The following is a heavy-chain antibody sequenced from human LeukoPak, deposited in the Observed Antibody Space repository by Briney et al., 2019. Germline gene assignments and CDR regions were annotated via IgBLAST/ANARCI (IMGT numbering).Heavy chain of an antibody. V-gene: IGHV1-46*01. Sequence: GASVKVSCKASGYTFTSYYMHWVRQAPGQGLEWMGIINPSGGSTSYAQKFQGRVTMTRDMSTSTVYMELSSLRSEDTAVYYCARDIASDGETYYYDSGGSLDDYWGQGTLVTVSS. J-gene: IGHJ4*02. D-gene: IGHD3-22*01. CDR2: INPSGGST. CDR3: ARDIASDGETYYYDSGGSLDDY. CDR1: GYTFTSYY.